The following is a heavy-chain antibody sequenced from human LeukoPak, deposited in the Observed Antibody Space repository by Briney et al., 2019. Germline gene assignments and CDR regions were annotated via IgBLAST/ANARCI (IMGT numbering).Heavy chain of an antibody. CDR1: GFTFDDYG. CDR2: INWNGGST. Sequence: GGSLRLSCAASGFTFDDYGMSWVRQAPGKGLEWVSGINWNGGSTGYADSVKGRFTISRDNSKNTLYLQMNSLRAEDTAVYYCARDPYAVGARTADYWGQGTLVTVSS. J-gene: IGHJ4*02. D-gene: IGHD1-26*01. CDR3: ARDPYAVGARTADY. V-gene: IGHV3-20*04.